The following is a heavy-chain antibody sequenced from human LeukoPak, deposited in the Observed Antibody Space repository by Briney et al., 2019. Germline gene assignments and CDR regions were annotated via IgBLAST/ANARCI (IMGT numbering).Heavy chain of an antibody. CDR3: AKVGRLAVPSLYFDY. V-gene: IGHV3-23*01. CDR1: GFTFSSYA. Sequence: GGSLRLSCAASGFTFSSYAMSWVRQAQGKGLEWVSAISGSGGSTYYADSVKGRFTISRDNSKNTLYLQMNSLRAEDTAVYYCAKVGRLAVPSLYFDYWGQGTLVTVSS. CDR2: ISGSGGST. J-gene: IGHJ4*02. D-gene: IGHD2-2*01.